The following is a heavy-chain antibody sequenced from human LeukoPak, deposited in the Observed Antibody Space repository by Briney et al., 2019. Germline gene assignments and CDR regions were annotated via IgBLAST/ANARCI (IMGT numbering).Heavy chain of an antibody. D-gene: IGHD3-22*01. Sequence: SETLSLTCTVSGGSISSYYWSWIRQPAGKGLEWIGRIYTSGSTNYDPSLKSRVTMSVDTSKNQFSLKLSSVTAADTAVYYCAHYYDSRGVGAFDIWGQGTMVTVSS. CDR1: GGSISSYY. CDR3: AHYYDSRGVGAFDI. J-gene: IGHJ3*02. CDR2: IYTSGST. V-gene: IGHV4-4*07.